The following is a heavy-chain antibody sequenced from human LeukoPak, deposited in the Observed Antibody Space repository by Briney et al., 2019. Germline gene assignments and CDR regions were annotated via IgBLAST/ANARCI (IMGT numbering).Heavy chain of an antibody. J-gene: IGHJ4*02. CDR1: GFTVSSSY. Sequence: PGGSLRLSCAASGFTVSSSYMSWVRQAPGKGLEWVSLIIASSGSTFYADSVKGRFTISRDKSTNTLYLQMNSLRAEDTAVYYCAKGGYDYVEIGYFDYWGQGTLVTVSS. CDR2: IIASSGST. D-gene: IGHD5-12*01. CDR3: AKGGYDYVEIGYFDY. V-gene: IGHV3-23*01.